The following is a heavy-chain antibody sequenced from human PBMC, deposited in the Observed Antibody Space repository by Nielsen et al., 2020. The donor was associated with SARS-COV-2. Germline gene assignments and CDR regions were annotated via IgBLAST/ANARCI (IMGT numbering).Heavy chain of an antibody. V-gene: IGHV3-30*04. J-gene: IGHJ4*02. CDR2: ISYDGNNK. CDR1: GFTFSNFA. CDR3: ARETFEYTSSFYDY. Sequence: GESLKISCAASGFTFSNFAMHWVRKAPGKGLEWVAIISYDGNNKYADSVKGRFTIYRDNSKNTLYLQMNSLRHDDTAVYYCARETFEYTSSFYDYWGQGTLVTVSS. D-gene: IGHD6-6*01.